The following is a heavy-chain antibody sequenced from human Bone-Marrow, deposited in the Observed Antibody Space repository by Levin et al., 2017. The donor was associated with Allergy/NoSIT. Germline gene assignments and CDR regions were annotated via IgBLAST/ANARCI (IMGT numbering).Heavy chain of an antibody. V-gene: IGHV3-30*03. CDR3: AISYGGNGDAFDI. Sequence: GGSLRLSCAASGFTFSNYGMHWVRQAPGKGLEWVAVISSDGGTEHYADSVKGRFTIFRDNSKDTLYLQMHSLRTEDTTVYYCAISYGGNGDAFDIWGQGTLVTVSS. J-gene: IGHJ3*02. D-gene: IGHD4-23*01. CDR2: ISSDGGTE. CDR1: GFTFSNYG.